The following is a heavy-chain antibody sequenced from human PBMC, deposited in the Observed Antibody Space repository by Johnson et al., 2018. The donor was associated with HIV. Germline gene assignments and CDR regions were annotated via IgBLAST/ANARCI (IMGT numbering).Heavy chain of an antibody. V-gene: IGHV3-7*01. Sequence: VRLVESGGGLVQPGGSLRLSCAASGFTVTSDYMSWVRQAPGKGLEWVANINDGGSEKYYVDTVKGRFTISRDNSKKTLSLQMNSLRPEDTAVYYCAKSSSATYYGDAFDMWGQGTMVTVSS. CDR3: AKSSSATYYGDAFDM. J-gene: IGHJ3*02. D-gene: IGHD3-10*01. CDR2: INDGGSEK. CDR1: GFTVTSDY.